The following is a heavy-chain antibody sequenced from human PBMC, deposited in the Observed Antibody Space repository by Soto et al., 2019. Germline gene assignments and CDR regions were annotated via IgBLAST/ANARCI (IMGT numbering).Heavy chain of an antibody. D-gene: IGHD3-10*01. Sequence: GGSLRLSCAASGFTFSSYGMHWVRQAPGKGLEWVAVISYDGSNKYYADSVKGRFTISRDNSKNTMYLQMNSLRAEDTAVYYCAKDRARAYYYGSASYYTPFDYWGQGTLVTVSS. V-gene: IGHV3-30*18. CDR2: ISYDGSNK. CDR3: AKDRARAYYYGSASYYTPFDY. J-gene: IGHJ4*02. CDR1: GFTFSSYG.